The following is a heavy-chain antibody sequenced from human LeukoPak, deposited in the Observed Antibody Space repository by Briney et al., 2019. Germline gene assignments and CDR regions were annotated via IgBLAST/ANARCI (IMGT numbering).Heavy chain of an antibody. D-gene: IGHD3-3*01. CDR2: ISYDGSNK. J-gene: IGHJ6*04. CDR1: GFTFSSYA. CDR3: ARDSPFGDPSGYYDYGMDV. Sequence: PGGSLRLSCAASGFTFSSYAMHWVRQAPGKGLEWVAVISYDGSNKYYADSVKGRFTISRDNSKNTLYLQMNSLRAEDTAVYYCARDSPFGDPSGYYDYGMDVWGKGTTVTVSS. V-gene: IGHV3-30*04.